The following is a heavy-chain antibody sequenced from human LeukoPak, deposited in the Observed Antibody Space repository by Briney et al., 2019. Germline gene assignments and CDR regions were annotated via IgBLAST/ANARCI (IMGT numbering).Heavy chain of an antibody. CDR1: GYTFTGYY. CDR3: VRLQWLVQAFDY. V-gene: IGHV1-2*02. J-gene: IGHJ4*02. Sequence: ASVKVSCKASGYTFTGYYMHWVRQAPGQGLEWMGWINPNSGGTNYAQKFQGRVTMTRDTSISTAYMELSRLRSDDTAVCYSVRLQWLVQAFDYWGQGTLVTVSS. CDR2: INPNSGGT. D-gene: IGHD6-19*01.